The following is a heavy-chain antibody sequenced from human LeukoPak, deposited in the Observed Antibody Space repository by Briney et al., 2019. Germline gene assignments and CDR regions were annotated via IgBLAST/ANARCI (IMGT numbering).Heavy chain of an antibody. J-gene: IGHJ6*02. D-gene: IGHD3-3*01. CDR2: ISSSSSYI. CDR1: GFTFSSYS. V-gene: IGHV3-21*01. Sequence: GGSLRLSCAASGFTFSSYSMNWVRQAPGKGLEWVSSISSSSSYIYYADSVKGRFTISRDNAKNSLYLQMNSLRAEDTAVYYCARDMGITIFGVVKTHYGMDVWGQGTTVTVSS. CDR3: ARDMGITIFGVVKTHYGMDV.